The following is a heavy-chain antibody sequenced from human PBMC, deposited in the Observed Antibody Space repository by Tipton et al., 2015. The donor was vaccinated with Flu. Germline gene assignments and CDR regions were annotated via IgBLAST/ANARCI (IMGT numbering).Heavy chain of an antibody. Sequence: TPSLTCTVSGGSIRSNSHYWGWIRQPPGKGLEWIGSIYYSGSAYYNPSLKSRVTMSIDTSKNQFSLKVTSVTAADTAVYYCTRGDCSSTSCLDYWGQGTLVTASS. V-gene: IGHV4-39*07. CDR2: IYYSGSA. D-gene: IGHD2-2*01. CDR1: GGSIRSNSHY. CDR3: TRGDCSSTSCLDY. J-gene: IGHJ4*02.